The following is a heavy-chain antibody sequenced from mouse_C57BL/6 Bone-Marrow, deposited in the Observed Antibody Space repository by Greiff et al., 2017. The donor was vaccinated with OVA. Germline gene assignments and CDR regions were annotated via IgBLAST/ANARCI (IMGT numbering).Heavy chain of an antibody. J-gene: IGHJ2*01. CDR3: AYESY. CDR1: GYSITSGYY. V-gene: IGHV3-6*01. D-gene: IGHD2-3*01. CDR2: ISYDGSN. Sequence: EVKLMESGPGLVKPSQSLSLTCSVTGYSITSGYYWNWIRQFPGNKLEWMGYISYDGSNNYNPSLKNRISITRDTSKNQFFLKLNSVTTEDTATYYCAYESYWGQGTTLTVSS.